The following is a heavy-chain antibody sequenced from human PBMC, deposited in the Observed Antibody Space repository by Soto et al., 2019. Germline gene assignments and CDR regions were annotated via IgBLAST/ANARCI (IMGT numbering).Heavy chain of an antibody. CDR1: GGSISSGDYY. J-gene: IGHJ5*02. V-gene: IGHV4-30-4*01. D-gene: IGHD3-10*01. Sequence: SGTLSLTCTVSGGSISSGDYYWSWIRQPPGKGLEWIGYIYYSGSTYYNPSLKSRVTISVDTSKNQFSLKLSSVTAADTAVYYCARDLRGYGSGSWTWFDPWGQGTQVTVSS. CDR3: ARDLRGYGSGSWTWFDP. CDR2: IYYSGST.